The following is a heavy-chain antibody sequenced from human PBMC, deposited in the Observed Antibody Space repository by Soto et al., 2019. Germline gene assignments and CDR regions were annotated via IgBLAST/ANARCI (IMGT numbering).Heavy chain of an antibody. Sequence: ASVKVSCKASGYTFTNFGISWVRQAPGQGLEWMGWISAYNGNTNYAQNFQGRVTMTTDESTSTAYMELSSLRSEDTALYYCTMGSWSGEVFDIWGQGTMVTVS. CDR2: ISAYNGNT. V-gene: IGHV1-18*01. J-gene: IGHJ3*02. CDR3: TMGSWSGEVFDI. CDR1: GYTFTNFG. D-gene: IGHD2-21*01.